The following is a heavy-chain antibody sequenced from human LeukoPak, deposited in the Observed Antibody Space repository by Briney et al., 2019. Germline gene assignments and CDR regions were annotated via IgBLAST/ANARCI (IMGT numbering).Heavy chain of an antibody. Sequence: PGGSLRLSCAASGFTFRDYGMHWVRQAPGKGLEWVALIWYDGTTKDYADSVKGRFTISRDNSKNTLYLQMNSLRAEGTAVYYCARARMVGGTTYYFAYWGQGTLVTVSS. CDR3: ARARMVGGTTYYFAY. CDR2: IWYDGTTK. CDR1: GFTFRDYG. D-gene: IGHD1-26*01. J-gene: IGHJ4*02. V-gene: IGHV3-33*01.